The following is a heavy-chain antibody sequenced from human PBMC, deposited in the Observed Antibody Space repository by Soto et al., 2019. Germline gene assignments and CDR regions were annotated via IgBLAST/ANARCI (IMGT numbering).Heavy chain of an antibody. D-gene: IGHD3-9*01. V-gene: IGHV4-34*01. J-gene: IGHJ4*02. CDR2: INHSGST. CDR1: GGSFSGYY. Sequence: SETLSLTCAVYGGSFSGYYWSWIRQPPGKGLEWIGEINHSGSTNYNPSLKSRLTISVDTSKNQFSLKLSCVTAADTAVYYCARVRPPPDFLTGLSDYWGQGPRVTVSS. CDR3: ARVRPPPDFLTGLSDY.